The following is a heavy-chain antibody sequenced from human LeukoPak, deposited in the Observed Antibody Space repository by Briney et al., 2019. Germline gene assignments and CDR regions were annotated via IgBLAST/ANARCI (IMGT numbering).Heavy chain of an antibody. CDR1: GVSFSGYY. V-gene: IGHV4-34*01. Sequence: PSETLSLTCAVYGVSFSGYYWSWIRQPPGKGLEWIGEINHSGSTNYNPSLKSRVTISVDTSKSQFSLKLSSVTAADTAVYYCARRGGYCSSTSCFNWFDPWGQGTLVTVSS. CDR2: INHSGST. CDR3: ARRGGYCSSTSCFNWFDP. J-gene: IGHJ5*02. D-gene: IGHD2-2*01.